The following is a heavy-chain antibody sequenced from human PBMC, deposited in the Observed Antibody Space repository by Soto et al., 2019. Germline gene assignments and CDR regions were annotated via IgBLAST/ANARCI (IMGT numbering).Heavy chain of an antibody. CDR2: IYSGGST. J-gene: IGHJ4*02. Sequence: GGSLRLSCAASGFTVSSNYMSWARQAPGKGLEWVSVIYSGGSTYYADSVKGRFTISRDNSKNTLYLQMNSLRAEDTAVYYCARASLFIGSGMDYWGQGTLVTV. D-gene: IGHD6-19*01. CDR3: ARASLFIGSGMDY. CDR1: GFTVSSNY. V-gene: IGHV3-53*01.